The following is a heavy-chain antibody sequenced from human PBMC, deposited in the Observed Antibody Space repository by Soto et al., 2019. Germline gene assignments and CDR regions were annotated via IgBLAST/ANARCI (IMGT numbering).Heavy chain of an antibody. V-gene: IGHV3-9*01. CDR3: TKRRSARPGFDAFDL. J-gene: IGHJ3*01. Sequence: GGSLRLSCAASGFTFEAYSLHWVRQLPGKGLEWVAGISGDSGSSGYADSVRGRFTVSRDNAKNSLFLQMSSLSPEDTALYYCTKRRSARPGFDAFDLWGQGTMVTVS. CDR2: ISGDSGSS. CDR1: GFTFEAYS.